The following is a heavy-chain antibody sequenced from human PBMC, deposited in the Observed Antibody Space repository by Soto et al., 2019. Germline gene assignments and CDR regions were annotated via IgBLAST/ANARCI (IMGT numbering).Heavy chain of an antibody. Sequence: EVQLVESGGGLVQPGGSLRLSCAASGFTFSSYSMNWVRQAPGKGLEWVSSISSSSSYIYYADSVKGRFTISRDNAKNSLYLQMNSLRAEDTAVYYCARAGQYYGSGSYSRYYYYMDVWGKGTTVTVSS. J-gene: IGHJ6*03. CDR3: ARAGQYYGSGSYSRYYYYMDV. V-gene: IGHV3-21*01. CDR1: GFTFSSYS. CDR2: ISSSSSYI. D-gene: IGHD3-10*01.